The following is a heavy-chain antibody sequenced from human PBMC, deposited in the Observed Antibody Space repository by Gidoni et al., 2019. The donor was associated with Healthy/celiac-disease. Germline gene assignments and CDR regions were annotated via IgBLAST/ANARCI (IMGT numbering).Heavy chain of an antibody. J-gene: IGHJ4*02. Sequence: EVQLVESGGGLVQPGGSLRLSCAASGFTFSSYWMSWVRQAPGKGLEWVSNIKQDGSEKYYVDSVKGRFTISRDNAKNSLYLQMNSLRAEDTAVYYCARDQSYYDSSGYENPFDYWGQGTLVTVSS. V-gene: IGHV3-7*01. CDR2: IKQDGSEK. CDR3: ARDQSYYDSSGYENPFDY. CDR1: GFTFSSYW. D-gene: IGHD3-22*01.